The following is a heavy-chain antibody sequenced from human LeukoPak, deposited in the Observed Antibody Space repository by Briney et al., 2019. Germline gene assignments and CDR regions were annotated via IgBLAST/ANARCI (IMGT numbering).Heavy chain of an antibody. V-gene: IGHV4-59*12. Sequence: SETLSLTCTVSGGSISSYYWSWIRQPPGKGLEWIGYIYYSGSTNYNPSLKSRVTMSVDTSKNQFSLKLSSVTAADTAVYYCARDRPDCSSTSCYVSYYYYGMDVCGQGTTVTVSS. CDR2: IYYSGST. CDR3: ARDRPDCSSTSCYVSYYYYGMDV. J-gene: IGHJ6*02. D-gene: IGHD2-2*01. CDR1: GGSISSYY.